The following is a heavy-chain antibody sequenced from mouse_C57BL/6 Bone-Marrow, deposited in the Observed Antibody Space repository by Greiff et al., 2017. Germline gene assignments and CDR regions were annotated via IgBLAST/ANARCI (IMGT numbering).Heavy chain of an antibody. CDR1: GYSITSGYY. D-gene: IGHD2-10*01. CDR2: ISYDGSN. J-gene: IGHJ2*01. V-gene: IGHV3-6*01. CDR3: ARDLLWSFDY. Sequence: ESGPGLVKPSQSLSLTCSLTGYSITSGYYWNWIRQFPGNKLEWMGYISYDGSNNYNPSLKNRISITRDTSKNQFFLKLNSVTTEDTATYYCARDLLWSFDYWGQGTTLTVSS.